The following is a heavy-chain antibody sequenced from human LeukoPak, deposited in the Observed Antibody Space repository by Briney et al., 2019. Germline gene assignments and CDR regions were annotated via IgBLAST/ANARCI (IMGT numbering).Heavy chain of an antibody. CDR2: INHSGST. V-gene: IGHV4-39*07. CDR3: ARGRGSCDI. J-gene: IGHJ3*02. CDR1: GGSISSSSYY. D-gene: IGHD2-2*01. Sequence: PSETLSLTCTVSGGSISSSSYYWGWIRQPPGKGLEWIGEINHSGSTNYNPSLKSRVTISVDTSKNQFSLKLSSVTAADTAVYYCARGRGSCDIWGQGTMVTVSS.